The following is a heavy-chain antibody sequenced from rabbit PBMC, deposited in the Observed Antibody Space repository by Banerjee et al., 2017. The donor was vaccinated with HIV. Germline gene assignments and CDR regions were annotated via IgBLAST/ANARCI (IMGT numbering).Heavy chain of an antibody. Sequence: VESGGGLVKPGASLTLTCKASGFSFSSSDYMCWVRQAPGKGLEWISCIAGSGSGFTYSATWAKGRFTCSKTSSTTVTLQMTSLTVADTATYFCARDTGSSFSSYGMDLWGQGTLVTVS. D-gene: IGHD8-1*01. J-gene: IGHJ6*01. V-gene: IGHV1S40*01. CDR2: IAGSGSGFT. CDR3: ARDTGSSFSSYGMDL. CDR1: GFSFSSSDY.